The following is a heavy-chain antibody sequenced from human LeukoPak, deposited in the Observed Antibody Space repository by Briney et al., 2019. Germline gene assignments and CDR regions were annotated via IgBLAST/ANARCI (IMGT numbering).Heavy chain of an antibody. Sequence: SETLSLTCTVSGASISSYYWSWIRQPAGKGLEWIGHMYISGDTNYNPSLKSRVIMSVDTSNNQLSLQLNSVTAADTAIYYCTKDLELGFWGRGTLVIVSS. J-gene: IGHJ4*02. D-gene: IGHD1-7*01. CDR1: GASISSYY. CDR2: MYISGDT. CDR3: TKDLELGF. V-gene: IGHV4-4*07.